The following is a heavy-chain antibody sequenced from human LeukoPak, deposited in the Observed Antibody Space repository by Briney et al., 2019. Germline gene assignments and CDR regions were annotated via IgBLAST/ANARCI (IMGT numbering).Heavy chain of an antibody. CDR1: GYTFTSYG. V-gene: IGHV1-18*01. Sequence: ASVKVSCKASGYTFTSYGIRWVRQAPGQGLEWMGWISAYNGNTNYAQKLQGRVTMTTDTSTSTAYMELRSLRSDDTAVYYCARDSPGITGTTGFGYWGQGTLVTVSS. J-gene: IGHJ4*02. CDR3: ARDSPGITGTTGFGY. CDR2: ISAYNGNT. D-gene: IGHD1-20*01.